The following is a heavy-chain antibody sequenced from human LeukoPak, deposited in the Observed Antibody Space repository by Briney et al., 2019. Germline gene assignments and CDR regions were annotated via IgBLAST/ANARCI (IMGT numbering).Heavy chain of an antibody. D-gene: IGHD2-2*01. CDR3: WPAGIA. CDR2: TKSKTDGGTT. Sequence: PGGSLRLSCSASGFTFSNAWMSWVRQAPGKGLEWVGRTKSKTDGGTTDYAATVKGRFTISRDDSKNTLYLQMNSLKTEDTAVYYCWPAGIAGGQGTLVTVSS. J-gene: IGHJ4*02. CDR1: GFTFSNAW. V-gene: IGHV3-15*01.